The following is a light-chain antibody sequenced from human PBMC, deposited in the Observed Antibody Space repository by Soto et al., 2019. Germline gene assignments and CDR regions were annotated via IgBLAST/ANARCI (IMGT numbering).Light chain of an antibody. J-gene: IGKJ2*01. CDR1: QSVPSDW. CDR3: QQYCNFPYT. CDR2: GAS. V-gene: IGKV3-20*01. Sequence: EIVLTQSPGTLSLSPGERATLSRRASQSVPSDWLAWYRHKPGQAPRLLIYGASSRATGVPDRVSGSGSGTDFTLTINRLEPEDFAVYYCQQYCNFPYTFGQGTKLEIK.